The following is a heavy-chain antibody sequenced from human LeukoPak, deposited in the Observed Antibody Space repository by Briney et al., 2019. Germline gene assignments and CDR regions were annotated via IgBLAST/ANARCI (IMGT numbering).Heavy chain of an antibody. V-gene: IGHV3-30-3*01. CDR1: GFTFSSYA. Sequence: GRSLRLSCAASGFTFSSYAMHWVRQAPGKGLEWVAVISYDGSNKYYADSGKGRFTISRDNSKNTLYLQMNSVRAEDTAVYYCASQDGYNSNLDYWGQGTLVTVSS. CDR2: ISYDGSNK. CDR3: ASQDGYNSNLDY. D-gene: IGHD5-24*01. J-gene: IGHJ4*02.